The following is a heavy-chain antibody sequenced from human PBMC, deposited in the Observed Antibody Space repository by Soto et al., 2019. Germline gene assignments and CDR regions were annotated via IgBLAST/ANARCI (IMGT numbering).Heavy chain of an antibody. CDR1: GFTFSSYA. CDR3: ARAPPGVAGTDYFDY. CDR2: ISYDGSNK. V-gene: IGHV3-30*04. Sequence: GGSLRLSCAASGFTFSSYAMHWVRQAPGKGLEWVAVISYDGSNKYYADSVKGRFTISRDNSKNTLYLQMNSLRAEDTAVYYCARAPPGVAGTDYFDYWGQGTLVTVSS. J-gene: IGHJ4*02. D-gene: IGHD6-19*01.